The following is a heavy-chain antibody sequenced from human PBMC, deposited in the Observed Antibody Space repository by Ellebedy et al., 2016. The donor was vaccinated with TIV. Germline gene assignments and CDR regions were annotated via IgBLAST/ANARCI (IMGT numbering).Heavy chain of an antibody. CDR3: AREPSGVGWYDSSWFDP. Sequence: AASVKVSCKASGYKFSSYGISWVRQAPGQGLEWMGWISAYNGHTDYAQSLQDRVTMTTDTSTSTAYMELRSLRSDDTAVYYCAREPSGVGWYDSSWFDPWGQGTLVTVSS. CDR1: GYKFSSYG. J-gene: IGHJ5*02. V-gene: IGHV1-18*04. CDR2: ISAYNGHT. D-gene: IGHD6-19*01.